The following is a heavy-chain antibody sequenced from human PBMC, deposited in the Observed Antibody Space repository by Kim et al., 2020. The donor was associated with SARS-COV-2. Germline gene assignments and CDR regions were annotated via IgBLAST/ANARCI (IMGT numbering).Heavy chain of an antibody. CDR3: ARGGLTRYSSSFNWFDP. V-gene: IGHV1-2*06. CDR2: INPNSGGT. D-gene: IGHD6-13*01. CDR1: GYTFTGHY. Sequence: ASVKVSCKASGYTFTGHYMHWVRQAPGQGLEWMGRINPNSGGTNYAQKFQGRVTMTRDTSISTAYMELSRLRSDDTAVYYCARGGLTRYSSSFNWFDPWGQGTLVTVSS. J-gene: IGHJ5*02.